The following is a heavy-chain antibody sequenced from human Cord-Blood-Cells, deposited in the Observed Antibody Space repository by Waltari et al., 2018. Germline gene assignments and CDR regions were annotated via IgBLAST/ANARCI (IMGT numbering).Heavy chain of an antibody. J-gene: IGHJ4*02. Sequence: QLQLQESGPGLVKPSETLSLTCTVSGGSLSSSSYYWGWIRQPPGRGLEWIGSSYYSGSTYYNPSLKSRVTISVDTSKNQFSLKRSAVTAADTAVYYCARRSIAAAGTDYWGQGPLVTVAS. CDR2: SYYSGST. V-gene: IGHV4-39*01. CDR1: GGSLSSSSYY. CDR3: ARRSIAAAGTDY. D-gene: IGHD6-13*01.